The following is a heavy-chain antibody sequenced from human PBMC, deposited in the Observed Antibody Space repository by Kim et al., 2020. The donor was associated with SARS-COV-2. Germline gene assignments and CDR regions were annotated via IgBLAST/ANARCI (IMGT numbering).Heavy chain of an antibody. CDR3: AREEVSSGYQGY. V-gene: IGHV1-69*13. CDR1: GGTFSSYA. CDR2: IIPIFGTA. J-gene: IGHJ4*02. Sequence: SVKVSCKASGGTFSSYAISWVRQAPGQGLEWMGGIIPIFGTANYAQKFQGRVTITADESTSTAYMELSSLRSEDTAVYYCAREEVSSGYQGYWGQGTLVTVSS. D-gene: IGHD3-22*01.